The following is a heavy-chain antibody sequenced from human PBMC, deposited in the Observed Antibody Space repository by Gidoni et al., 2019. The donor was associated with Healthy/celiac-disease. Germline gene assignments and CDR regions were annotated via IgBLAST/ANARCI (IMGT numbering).Heavy chain of an antibody. D-gene: IGHD4-17*01. V-gene: IGHV3-30*04. CDR3: ARGPGDYERLYLYGMDV. J-gene: IGHJ6*02. Sequence: QVQLVESGGGVVQPGRSLRLSWSASGFTFSSYAMHWVRQAPGKGLEWVAVISYDGSNKYYADSVKGRFTISRDNSKNTLYLQMNSLRAEDTAVYYCARGPGDYERLYLYGMDVWGQGTTVTVSS. CDR1: GFTFSSYA. CDR2: ISYDGSNK.